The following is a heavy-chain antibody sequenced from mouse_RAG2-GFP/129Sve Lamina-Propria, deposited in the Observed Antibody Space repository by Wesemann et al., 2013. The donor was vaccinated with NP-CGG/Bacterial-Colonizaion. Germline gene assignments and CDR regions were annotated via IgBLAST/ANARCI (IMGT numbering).Heavy chain of an antibody. V-gene: IGHV4-1*01. D-gene: IGHD2-5*01. CDR1: GIDFSRYW. CDR3: ASLSNYGYFDV. J-gene: IGHJ1*03. Sequence: EVKLLQSGGGLVQPGGSLKLSCAASGIDFSRYWMSWVRRAPGKGLEWIGEINPDSSTINYAPSLKDKFIISRDNAKNTLYLQMSKVRSEDTALYYCASLSNYGYFDVWGTGTMVTVSS. CDR2: INPDSSTI.